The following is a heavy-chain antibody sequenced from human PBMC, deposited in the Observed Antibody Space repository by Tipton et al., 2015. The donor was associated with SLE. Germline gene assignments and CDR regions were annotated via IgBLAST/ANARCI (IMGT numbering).Heavy chain of an antibody. V-gene: IGHV4-38-2*01. CDR1: GYSISSAYY. CDR3: ARAPEGDLGGMDV. CDR2: IHLSGTT. J-gene: IGHJ6*02. D-gene: IGHD3-16*01. Sequence: TLSLTCGVSGYSISSAYYLGWIRQSPGKGLEWIGTIHLSGTTYYNPSLKSRVTISVDTSKNQFSLKLRSLTAADTAVYYCARAPEGDLGGMDVWGQGTPVTVSS.